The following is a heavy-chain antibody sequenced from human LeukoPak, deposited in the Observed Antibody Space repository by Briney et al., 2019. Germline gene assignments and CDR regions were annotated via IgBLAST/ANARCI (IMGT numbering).Heavy chain of an antibody. Sequence: GGSLRLSCAASGFTFSSYWMTWVRQAPGKGLEWVADIKGDGSETSYVDSVKGRFTISRDNAENSLYLQMNSVRAEDTALYYCAVWYVDYWGQGTLVTVSS. V-gene: IGHV3-7*01. CDR3: AVWYVDY. CDR1: GFTFSSYW. CDR2: IKGDGSET. J-gene: IGHJ4*02.